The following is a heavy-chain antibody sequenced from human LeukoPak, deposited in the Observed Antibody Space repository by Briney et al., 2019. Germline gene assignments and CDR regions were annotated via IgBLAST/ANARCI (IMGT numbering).Heavy chain of an antibody. D-gene: IGHD5-12*01. V-gene: IGHV3-48*01. CDR2: ISSGGPAI. CDR1: GFTFSAYG. J-gene: IGHJ1*01. Sequence: GGSLRLSCAASGFTFSAYGMNWVRQAPGKGLEWISYISSGGPAIRYADSVKGRFTISRDNARNSLSLQMDSLRADDTGVYYCARAPGYSDSHWGQGTLVTVSS. CDR3: ARAPGYSDSH.